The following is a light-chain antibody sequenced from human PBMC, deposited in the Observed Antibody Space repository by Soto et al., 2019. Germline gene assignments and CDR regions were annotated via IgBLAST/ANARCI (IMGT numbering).Light chain of an antibody. V-gene: IGKV1-5*01. CDR3: QQYNSYSGGT. CDR1: QSISSW. CDR2: DAS. J-gene: IGKJ3*01. Sequence: DIKMTQSPSTLSASVGDRVTITCRASQSISSWLAWYQQKPGKAPKLLIYDASSLESGVPSRFSGSGSGTEFTLTISSLQPDDFATYYCQQYNSYSGGTFGPGTKVDIK.